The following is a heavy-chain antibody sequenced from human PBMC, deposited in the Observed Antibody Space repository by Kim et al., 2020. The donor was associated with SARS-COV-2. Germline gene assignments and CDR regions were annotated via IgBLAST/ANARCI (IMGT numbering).Heavy chain of an antibody. CDR2: ISYDGSNK. CDR3: AKVIPNYDSSGLNDY. CDR1: GFTFSSYG. V-gene: IGHV3-30*18. J-gene: IGHJ4*01. Sequence: GGSLRLSCAASGFTFSSYGMHWVRQAPGKGLEWVAVISYDGSNKYYADSVKGRFTISRDTSKNTLYLQMNSLRAEDTAVYYCAKVIPNYDSSGLNDYWC. D-gene: IGHD3-22*01.